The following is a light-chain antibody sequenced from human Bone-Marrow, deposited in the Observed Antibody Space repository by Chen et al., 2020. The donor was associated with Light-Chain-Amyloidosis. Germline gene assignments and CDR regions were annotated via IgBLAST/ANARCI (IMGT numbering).Light chain of an antibody. Sequence: SYVLTQPSSVSVAPGQTATIACGGNNIGSSSVHWYQPTPGQAPLLVVYDDSDRPAEIPEPLSGSNSGNTATLTISRVEAGDEADYYCQVWDRSSDRPVFGGGTKLTVL. CDR3: QVWDRSSDRPV. CDR1: NIGSSS. V-gene: IGLV3-21*02. J-gene: IGLJ3*02. CDR2: DDS.